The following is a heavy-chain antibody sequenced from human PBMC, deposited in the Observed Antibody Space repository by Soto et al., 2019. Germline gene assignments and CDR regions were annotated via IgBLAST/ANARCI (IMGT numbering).Heavy chain of an antibody. J-gene: IGHJ4*02. CDR1: GGSISSYY. D-gene: IGHD6-13*01. CDR2: IYYSGST. CDR3: AAAGSPYYFDY. Sequence: QVQLQESGPGLVKPSETLSLTCTVSGGSISSYYWSWIRQPPGKGLEWIGYIYYSGSTNYNPSLKCRVTISVDTSKNQFSLKLSSVTAADTAVYYCAAAGSPYYFDYWGQGTLVTVSS. V-gene: IGHV4-59*01.